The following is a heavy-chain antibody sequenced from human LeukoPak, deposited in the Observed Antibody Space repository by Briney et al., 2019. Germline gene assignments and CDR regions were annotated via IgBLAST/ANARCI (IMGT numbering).Heavy chain of an antibody. CDR3: AKDMDTAMVIVGGY. CDR2: ISGSGGST. CDR1: GFTFSSYA. V-gene: IGHV3-23*01. J-gene: IGHJ4*02. D-gene: IGHD5-18*01. Sequence: GGSLRLSCAASGFTFSSYAMSWVRQAPGKRLEWVCAISGSGGSTYYADSVKGRFTISRDNSKNTLYLQMNSRRAEDTAVYYCAKDMDTAMVIVGGYWGQGTLVTVSS.